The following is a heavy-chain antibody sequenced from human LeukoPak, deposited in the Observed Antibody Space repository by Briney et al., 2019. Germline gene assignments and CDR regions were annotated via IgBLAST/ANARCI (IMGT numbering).Heavy chain of an antibody. CDR3: ARVDTAMIYY. Sequence: PGGSLRLSCAASGFTFSSCSMTWVRQAPGKGLEWVSYISSSSSTIYYADSVKGRFTISRDNAKNSLYLQMNSLRDEDTAVYYCARVDTAMIYYWGQGTLVTVSS. CDR2: ISSSSSTI. CDR1: GFTFSSCS. D-gene: IGHD5-18*01. V-gene: IGHV3-48*02. J-gene: IGHJ4*02.